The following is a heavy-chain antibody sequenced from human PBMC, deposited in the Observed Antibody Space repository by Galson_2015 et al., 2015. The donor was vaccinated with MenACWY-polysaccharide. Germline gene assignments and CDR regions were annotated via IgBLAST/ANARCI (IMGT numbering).Heavy chain of an antibody. V-gene: IGHV4-59*12. J-gene: IGHJ6*02. Sequence: TLSLTCTVSGGSMSAYHWTWIRQSPGKGLEWIGWIHYSGGTKYSPSLTSRVTISIDTSKNQLSLKLSSVTAADTAVYYCARVRGGQWPRYGMDVWGQGTTVTVSS. CDR1: GGSMSAYH. CDR3: ARVRGGQWPRYGMDV. CDR2: IHYSGGT. D-gene: IGHD6-19*01.